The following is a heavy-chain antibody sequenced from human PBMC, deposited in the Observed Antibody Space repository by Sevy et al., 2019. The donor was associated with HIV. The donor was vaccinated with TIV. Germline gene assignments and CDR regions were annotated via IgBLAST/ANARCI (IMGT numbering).Heavy chain of an antibody. CDR3: AQVRLPDYYDSRAYHDTDV. CDR1: GFTFSSYA. D-gene: IGHD3-22*01. V-gene: IGHV3-23*01. Sequence: GGSLRLSCAASGFTFSSYAMNWVRQAPGKGLEWVSAISGNGGSTDYADSVKGRFTISRDNSKNTLYLQMNSLRAEDTAVFYCAQVRLPDYYDSRAYHDTDVWGQGTTVTVSS. CDR2: ISGNGGST. J-gene: IGHJ6*02.